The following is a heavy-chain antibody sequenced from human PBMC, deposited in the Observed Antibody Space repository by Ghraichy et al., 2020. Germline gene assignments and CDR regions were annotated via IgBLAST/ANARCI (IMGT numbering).Heavy chain of an antibody. J-gene: IGHJ6*02. D-gene: IGHD2-2*01. CDR2: IYYSGST. CDR1: GGSISSSSYY. Sequence: GSLRLSCTVSGGSISSSSYYWGWIRQPPGKGLEWIGSIYYSGSTYYNPSLKSRVTISVDTSKNQFSLKLSSVTAADTAVYYCASSIGYCSSTSCSPAYYYYYGMDVWGQGTTVTVSS. V-gene: IGHV4-39*01. CDR3: ASSIGYCSSTSCSPAYYYYYGMDV.